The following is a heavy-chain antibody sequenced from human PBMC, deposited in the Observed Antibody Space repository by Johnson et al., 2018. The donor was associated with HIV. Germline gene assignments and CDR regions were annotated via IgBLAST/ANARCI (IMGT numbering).Heavy chain of an antibody. D-gene: IGHD3-10*01. CDR3: AKDTGGNSGSDAFDI. J-gene: IGHJ3*02. V-gene: IGHV3-30*09. Sequence: VQLVESGGGVVRPGGSLRLSCAASGFTFDAYTMYWVRQAPGKGLEWVAVISYDGSNKYYADSVKGRFAISRDNSKNTLYLQMNSLRTEDTAVYYCAKDTGGNSGSDAFDIWGQGTLVTVSS. CDR2: ISYDGSNK. CDR1: GFTFDAYT.